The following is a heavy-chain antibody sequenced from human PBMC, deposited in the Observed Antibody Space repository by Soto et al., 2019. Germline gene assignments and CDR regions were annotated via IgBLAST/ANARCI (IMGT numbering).Heavy chain of an antibody. V-gene: IGHV3-30*18. CDR2: ISYDGSNK. J-gene: IGHJ6*02. D-gene: IGHD5-18*01. CDR1: GFTFSSYG. Sequence: GGSLRLSCAASGFTFSSYGMHWVRQAPGKGLEWVAVISYDGSNKYYADSVKGRFTISRDNSKNTLYLQMNSLRAEDTTVYYCAKDQRAGYSFNSLGYYGMDVWGQGTAVTVSS. CDR3: AKDQRAGYSFNSLGYYGMDV.